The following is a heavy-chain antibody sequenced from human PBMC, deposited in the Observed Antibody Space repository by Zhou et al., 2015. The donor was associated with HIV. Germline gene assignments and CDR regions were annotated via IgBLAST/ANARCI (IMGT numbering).Heavy chain of an antibody. Sequence: LVQSGTEVRKPGSSVNVSCKASGGTFGYYGISWVRQAPGQGLEWMGGIIPVFGTANYAQRFQGRVSMTADRSTNTAYMEVRSLRYEDTAVYYCARDRGAARPDWRYFDLWGRGTLVTVSS. D-gene: IGHD6-6*01. CDR3: ARDRGAARPDWRYFDL. CDR1: GGTFGYYG. CDR2: IIPVFGTA. J-gene: IGHJ2*01. V-gene: IGHV1-69*06.